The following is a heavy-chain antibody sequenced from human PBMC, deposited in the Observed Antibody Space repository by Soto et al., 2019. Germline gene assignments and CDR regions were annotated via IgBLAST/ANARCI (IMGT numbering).Heavy chain of an antibody. D-gene: IGHD4-17*01. CDR3: ARKLRVPYPVTTPYFDF. CDR2: INPNSGGT. J-gene: IGHJ4*02. V-gene: IGHV1-2*02. Sequence: ASVKVSCKASGYTFTGYYMHWVRQAPGQGLEWMGWINPNSGGTNYAQKFQGRVTMTRDTSISTAYMELSRLRSDDTAVYYCARKLRVPYPVTTPYFDFRGQGPLVTGSS. CDR1: GYTFTGYY.